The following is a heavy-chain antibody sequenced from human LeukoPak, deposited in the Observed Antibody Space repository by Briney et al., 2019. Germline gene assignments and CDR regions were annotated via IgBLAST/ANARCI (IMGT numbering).Heavy chain of an antibody. Sequence: GGSLRLSCAASGFTFSSYSMNWVRQAPGKGLEWVSSISSSSSYIYYADSVKGRFTISRDNAKNSLYLQMNSLRAEDTAVYYCASIAAAGTDYWGQGTLVTVSS. CDR2: ISSSSSYI. CDR3: ASIAAAGTDY. D-gene: IGHD6-13*01. CDR1: GFTFSSYS. J-gene: IGHJ4*02. V-gene: IGHV3-21*01.